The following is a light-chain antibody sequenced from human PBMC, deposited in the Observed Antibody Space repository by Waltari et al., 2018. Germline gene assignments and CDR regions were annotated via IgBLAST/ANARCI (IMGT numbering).Light chain of an antibody. Sequence: DIQMTQSPSTLSASVGDRVTITCRASQSMSNWLAWYQQKPGTPPKVLIYKASSLESVVPSRFSGSGSGTEFTLTISSLQPDDVATYYCQQYKSYPWTFGQGTKVEI. V-gene: IGKV1-5*03. J-gene: IGKJ1*01. CDR3: QQYKSYPWT. CDR1: QSMSNW. CDR2: KAS.